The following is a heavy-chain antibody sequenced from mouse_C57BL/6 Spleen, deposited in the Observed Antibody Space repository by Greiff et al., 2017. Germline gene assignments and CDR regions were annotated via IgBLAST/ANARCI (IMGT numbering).Heavy chain of an antibody. J-gene: IGHJ4*01. D-gene: IGHD1-1*01. CDR1: GYTFTSYW. Sequence: QVQLKQPGAELVMPGASVKLSCKASGYTFTSYWMHWVKQRPGQGLEWIGEIDPSDSYTNYNQKFKGKSTLTVDKSSSTAYMQLSSLTSEDSAVYYCAKSYYGSRGYYAMDYWGQGTSVTVSS. CDR2: IDPSDSYT. CDR3: AKSYYGSRGYYAMDY. V-gene: IGHV1-69*01.